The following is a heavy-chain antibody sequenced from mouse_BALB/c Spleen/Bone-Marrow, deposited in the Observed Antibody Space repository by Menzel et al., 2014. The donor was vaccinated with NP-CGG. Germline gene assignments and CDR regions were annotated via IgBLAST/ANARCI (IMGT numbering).Heavy chain of an antibody. J-gene: IGHJ3*01. V-gene: IGHV1-67*01. CDR1: GYTFTDYA. D-gene: IGHD2-1*01. CDR3: ASPIYYGNYEGFAY. Sequence: VKLQESGPELVRPGVSVKISCKGSGYTFTDYAMHWVKQSHAKSLVWIGVISTYSGNTNYNQKFKGEATMTVDKSSSTAYMELARLTSEDSAIYYCASPIYYGNYEGFAYWGQGTLVTVSA. CDR2: ISTYSGNT.